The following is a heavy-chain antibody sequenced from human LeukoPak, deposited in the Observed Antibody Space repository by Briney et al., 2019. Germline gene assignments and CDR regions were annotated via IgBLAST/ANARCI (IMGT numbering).Heavy chain of an antibody. Sequence: PGGSLRLSCAGSGFTFCSYYMIWVRQAPGKGLEWVSYISRSSSTIYYADSVKGRFTISRDNAKNSLYLQMNSLRDEDTAVYYCARDQFYAFDIWGQGTMDTVSS. V-gene: IGHV3-48*02. CDR2: ISRSSSTI. CDR1: GFTFCSYY. J-gene: IGHJ3*02. CDR3: ARDQFYAFDI.